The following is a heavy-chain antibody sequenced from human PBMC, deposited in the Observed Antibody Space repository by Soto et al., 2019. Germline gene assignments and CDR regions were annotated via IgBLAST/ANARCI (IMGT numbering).Heavy chain of an antibody. CDR1: GGSISIGVYY. V-gene: IGHV4-31*03. Sequence: QVQLQESGPGLVKPSQTLSLTCTVSGGSISIGVYYWNWIRQHPGKGLEWIGYTYHTGSTYYNPSLESRVTISVDPSKNQFSLKLSSVTAADTAVYYWARIGNPDASLYFDYWGQGTLVTVSS. CDR2: TYHTGST. CDR3: ARIGNPDASLYFDY. J-gene: IGHJ4*02. D-gene: IGHD2-2*01.